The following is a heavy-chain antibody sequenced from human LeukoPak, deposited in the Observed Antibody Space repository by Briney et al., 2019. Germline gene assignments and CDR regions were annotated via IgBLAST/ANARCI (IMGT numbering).Heavy chain of an antibody. J-gene: IGHJ4*02. Sequence: GGSLRLSCAASGFIVSSSDMSWVRQAPGKGLEWVSVIYSGGSTYYADSVKGRFTISRDNSKNTLYLQMNSLRAEDTAVYYCAREMWDSYGYVDYWGQGTLVTVSS. D-gene: IGHD5-18*01. CDR3: AREMWDSYGYVDY. CDR1: GFIVSSSD. CDR2: IYSGGST. V-gene: IGHV3-66*01.